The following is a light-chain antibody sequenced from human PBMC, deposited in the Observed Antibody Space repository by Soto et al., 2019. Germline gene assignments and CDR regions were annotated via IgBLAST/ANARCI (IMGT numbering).Light chain of an antibody. Sequence: QSALTRPASVSWSPGQSITISCTGSGRDIGAYNYVSWYQQHPGKAPKLLIYGVKNRPSGVSYRFSASKSAFTASLTISGLQAEDEAHYYCSSYTTSYFYVFGPGTK. J-gene: IGLJ1*01. CDR3: SSYTTSYFYV. CDR1: GRDIGAYNY. CDR2: GVK. V-gene: IGLV2-14*01.